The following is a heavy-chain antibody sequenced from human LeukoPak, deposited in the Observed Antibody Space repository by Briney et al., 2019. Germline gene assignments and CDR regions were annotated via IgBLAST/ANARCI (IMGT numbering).Heavy chain of an antibody. J-gene: IGHJ6*04. CDR2: LSRSGDSP. CDR1: GFTFSNYG. D-gene: IGHD3-10*02. V-gene: IGHV3-23*01. CDR3: AELGITMIGGV. Sequence: GGTLRLSCAASGFTFSNYGMSWVRQAPGKGLEWVSTLSRSGDSPYYADSVKGRFTISRDNSKNTLYLQMNSLRAEDTAVYYCAELGITMIGGVWGKGTTVTISS.